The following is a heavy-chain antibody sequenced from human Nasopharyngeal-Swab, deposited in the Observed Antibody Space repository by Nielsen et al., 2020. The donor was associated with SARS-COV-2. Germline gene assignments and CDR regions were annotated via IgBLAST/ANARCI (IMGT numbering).Heavy chain of an antibody. D-gene: IGHD3-22*01. Sequence: WIRQPPGKALEWLACIDRDDDKYYSTSLKTRLTISKDTSKNQAVLTMTNMDPVDTATYYCARLTYYYDSSGYYYGRFDYWGQGTLVTVSS. CDR3: ARLTYYYDSSGYYYGRFDY. CDR2: IDRDDDK. V-gene: IGHV2-70*11. J-gene: IGHJ4*02.